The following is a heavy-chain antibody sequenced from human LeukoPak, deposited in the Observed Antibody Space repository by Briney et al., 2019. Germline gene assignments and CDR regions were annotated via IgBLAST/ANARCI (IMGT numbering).Heavy chain of an antibody. V-gene: IGHV4-39*01. J-gene: IGHJ5*02. CDR1: GGSISRSYYY. Sequence: SETLSLTCTVSGGSISRSYYYWGWIRQPPGKGLEWAGSVYYSGKTLYSPSLESRVTISVDTSKNHFSLRLISVTAADTAMYYCARHEHKAVAGDTWGQGTLVTVSS. CDR2: VYYSGKT. D-gene: IGHD6-19*01. CDR3: ARHEHKAVAGDT.